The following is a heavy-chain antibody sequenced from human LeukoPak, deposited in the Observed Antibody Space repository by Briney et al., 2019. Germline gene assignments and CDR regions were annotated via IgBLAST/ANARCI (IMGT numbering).Heavy chain of an antibody. CDR3: ARQRRQKVDPHGTQNSWFDP. CDR1: GYSISSGYY. J-gene: IGHJ5*02. D-gene: IGHD1-1*01. V-gene: IGHV4-38-2*01. Sequence: SETLSLTCAVSGYSISSGYYWGWIRQPPGKGLEWIGSIYHSGSTYYNPSLKSRVTISLDTSKNQFSLKLSSVTAADTAVYYCARQRRQKVDPHGTQNSWFDPWGQGTLVTVSS. CDR2: IYHSGST.